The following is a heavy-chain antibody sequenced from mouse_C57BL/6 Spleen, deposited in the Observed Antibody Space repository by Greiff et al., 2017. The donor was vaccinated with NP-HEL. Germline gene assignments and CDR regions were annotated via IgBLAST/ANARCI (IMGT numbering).Heavy chain of an antibody. CDR2: IDPKSGGT. D-gene: IGHD1-1*01. J-gene: IGHJ2*01. Sequence: VQLQQPGAELVKPGASVKLSCKASGYTFTSYWMHWVKQRPGRGLEWIGRIDPKSGGTKYNEKFKSKATLTVDKPSSTAYMQLSSLTSEDSAVDYGARSYGSSYVGYFDYWGQGTTLTVSS. CDR1: GYTFTSYW. CDR3: ARSYGSSYVGYFDY. V-gene: IGHV1-72*01.